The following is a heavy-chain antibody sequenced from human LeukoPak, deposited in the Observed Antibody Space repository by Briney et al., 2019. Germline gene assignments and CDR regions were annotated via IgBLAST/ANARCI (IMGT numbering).Heavy chain of an antibody. J-gene: IGHJ4*02. CDR2: ISGSSSTI. CDR3: AKGGLYYSIDY. V-gene: IGHV3-48*01. CDR1: GFTFSSYS. D-gene: IGHD3-10*01. Sequence: GGSLRLSCAASGFTFSSYSMNWVRQAPGKGLEWVSYISGSSSTIYYADSVKGRFTISRDNAKNSLYLQMNSLRAEDTAVYYCAKGGLYYSIDYWGQGTLVTVSS.